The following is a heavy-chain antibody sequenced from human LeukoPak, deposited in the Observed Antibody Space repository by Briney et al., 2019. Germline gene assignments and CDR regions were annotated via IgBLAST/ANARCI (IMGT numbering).Heavy chain of an antibody. V-gene: IGHV1-69*01. D-gene: IGHD2-15*01. CDR2: IIPIFGTA. CDR3: ARGSPLPISSYYMDV. J-gene: IGHJ6*03. Sequence: GASVKVSCKASGGTFGSYAISWVRQAPGQGLEWMGGIIPIFGTANYAQKFQGRVTITADESTSTAYMELSSLRSEDTAVYYCARGSPLPISSYYMDVWGKGTTVTVSS. CDR1: GGTFGSYA.